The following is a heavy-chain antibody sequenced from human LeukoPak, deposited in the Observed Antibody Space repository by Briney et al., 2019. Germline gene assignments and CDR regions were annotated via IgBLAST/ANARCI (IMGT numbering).Heavy chain of an antibody. J-gene: IGHJ4*02. Sequence: ASVKVSCKASGYTFTSNGISWVRQAPGQGLEWMGGIIPIFGTANYAQKFQGRVTITADESTSTAYMELSSLRSEDTAVYYCAREVGQYSSGWLSSEYYFDSWGQGTLVTVSS. CDR3: AREVGQYSSGWLSSEYYFDS. CDR2: IIPIFGTA. V-gene: IGHV1-69*13. CDR1: GYTFTSNG. D-gene: IGHD6-19*01.